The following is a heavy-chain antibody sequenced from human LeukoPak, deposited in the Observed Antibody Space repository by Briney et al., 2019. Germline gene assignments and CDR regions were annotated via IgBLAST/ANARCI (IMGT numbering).Heavy chain of an antibody. CDR2: INPNSGGT. CDR3: ARDATYYYDSSGLDAFDI. D-gene: IGHD3-22*01. V-gene: IGHV1-2*02. CDR1: GYTFTSYY. J-gene: IGHJ3*02. Sequence: ASVKVSCKASGYTFTSYYMHWVRQAPGQGLEWMGWINPNSGGTNYAQKFQGRVTMTRDTSISTAYMELSRLRSDDTAVYYCARDATYYYDSSGLDAFDIWGQGTMVTVSS.